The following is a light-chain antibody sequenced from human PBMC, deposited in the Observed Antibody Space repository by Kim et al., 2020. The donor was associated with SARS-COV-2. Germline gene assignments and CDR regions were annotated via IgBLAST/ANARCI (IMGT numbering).Light chain of an antibody. V-gene: IGLV2-14*03. CDR3: CSYTSSSSYL. CDR2: DVN. J-gene: IGLJ3*02. Sequence: GQSITISCTGTSSDVGGYDHVSWYQQHPAKAPKLMIYDVNNRPSGVSIRFSGSKSGNTASLTISGLQAADEGDYYCCSYTSSSSYLFGTGTQLTVL. CDR1: SSDVGGYDH.